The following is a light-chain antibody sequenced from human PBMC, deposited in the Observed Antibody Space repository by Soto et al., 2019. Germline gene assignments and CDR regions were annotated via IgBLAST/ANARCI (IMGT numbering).Light chain of an antibody. CDR1: SSDVGAYNY. CDR2: DVS. V-gene: IGLV2-14*03. J-gene: IGLJ2*01. CDR3: SSYTSISTVV. Sequence: QSALTQPASVSGSPGQSITISCTGTSSDVGAYNYVSWYQQHPGKAPKLMIYDVSYRPSGVSNRFTGSKSGYTASLTISGLRSEDEADYYCSSYTSISTVVFGGGTKLTVL.